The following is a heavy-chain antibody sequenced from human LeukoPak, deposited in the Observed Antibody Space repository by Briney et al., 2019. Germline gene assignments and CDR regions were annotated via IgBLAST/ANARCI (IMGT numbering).Heavy chain of an antibody. CDR3: AVPVRVRGAFDI. CDR2: IYDSGST. CDR1: GSSISSGSYY. J-gene: IGHJ3*02. V-gene: IGHV4-39*01. Sequence: SETLSLTCSVSGSSISSGSYYWVWIRQPPGKGLEWIGSIYDSGSTYYNPSLKSRVTISVDTSKNQFSLKLSSVTAADTAVYFCAVPVRVRGAFDIWGQGTMVTVSS. D-gene: IGHD3-10*01.